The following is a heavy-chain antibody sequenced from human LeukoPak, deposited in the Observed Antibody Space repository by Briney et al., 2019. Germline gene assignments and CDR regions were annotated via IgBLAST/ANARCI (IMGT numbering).Heavy chain of an antibody. CDR3: AKEKWELLHLDY. CDR1: GFTFSSYG. D-gene: IGHD1-26*01. V-gene: IGHV3-30*02. CDR2: IRYDGSNK. J-gene: IGHJ4*02. Sequence: TGGSLRLSCAASGFTFSSYGMHWVRQAPGKGLEWVAFIRYDGSNKYYADSVKGRFTISRDNSKNTLYLQMNSLRAEDTAVYYCAKEKWELLHLDYWGQGTLVTVSS.